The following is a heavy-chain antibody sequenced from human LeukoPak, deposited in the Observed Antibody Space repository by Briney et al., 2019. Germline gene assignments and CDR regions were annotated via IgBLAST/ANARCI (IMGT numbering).Heavy chain of an antibody. CDR3: ARDPYGDYGLD. V-gene: IGHV3-66*01. D-gene: IGHD4-17*01. CDR1: GFTVSSNY. CDR2: IYSGGTT. Sequence: PGVSLRLSCAASGFTVSSNYMSWVRQAPGKGLEWVSLIYSGGTTYYADSVKGRFTISRDNSKNTLYLQMNSLRAEDTAVYYCARDPYGDYGLDWGQGTLVTVSS. J-gene: IGHJ4*02.